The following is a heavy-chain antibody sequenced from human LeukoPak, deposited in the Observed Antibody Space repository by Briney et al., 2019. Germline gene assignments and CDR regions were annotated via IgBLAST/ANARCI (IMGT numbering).Heavy chain of an antibody. CDR3: ARGPPERLRDILTGYYSY. D-gene: IGHD3-9*01. CDR1: GFTFSSYS. CDR2: ISSSSSYI. J-gene: IGHJ4*02. Sequence: GGSLRLSCAASGFTFSSYSMNWVRQAPGKGLEWVSSISSSSSYIYYADSVKGRFTISRDNSKNTLYLQMNSLRAEDTAVYYCARGPPERLRDILTGYYSYWGQGTLVTVSS. V-gene: IGHV3-21*01.